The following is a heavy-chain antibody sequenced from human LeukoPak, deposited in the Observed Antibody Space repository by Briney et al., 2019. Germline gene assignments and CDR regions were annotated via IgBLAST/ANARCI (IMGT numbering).Heavy chain of an antibody. Sequence: TSETLSLTCTVSGGPISGGGFYWIGVPPPPGKRLEWIGYIYYSANTYYNPSLKSRVTMSIDTSKNQFSLRLSSMTAADTAVYYCAGARDCGGDCYYFDYWGQGTLVTVSS. D-gene: IGHD2-21*02. CDR1: GGPISGGGFY. V-gene: IGHV4-31*03. J-gene: IGHJ4*02. CDR3: AGARDCGGDCYYFDY. CDR2: IYYSANT.